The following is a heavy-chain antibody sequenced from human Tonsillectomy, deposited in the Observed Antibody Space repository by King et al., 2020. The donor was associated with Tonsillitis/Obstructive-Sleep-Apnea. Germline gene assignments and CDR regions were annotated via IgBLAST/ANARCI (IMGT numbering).Heavy chain of an antibody. CDR1: GYTFTSYY. D-gene: IGHD3-3*01. Sequence: VQLVQSGAEVKKPGASVKVSCKASGYTFTSYYMHWVRQAPGQGLEWMGIINPSGGSTSYAQKFQGRVTMTRDTSTSTVYMELSSLRSEDTAVYYCASITYDSNSPRHYFDYWGQGTLVTVSS. V-gene: IGHV1-46*01. CDR3: ASITYDSNSPRHYFDY. CDR2: INPSGGST. J-gene: IGHJ4*02.